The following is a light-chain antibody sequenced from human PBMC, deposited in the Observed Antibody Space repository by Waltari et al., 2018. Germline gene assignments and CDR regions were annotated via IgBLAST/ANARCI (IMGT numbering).Light chain of an antibody. V-gene: IGKV3-15*01. CDR3: QQEDNWSWT. CDR2: DAS. Sequence: EILLTQSPATLSVSPGETATLSCRASQNINRRLAWYQQKPGQPPRPLIYDASNRAPGIPYRFRGSGSGTEFTLTISSLEPENGAVYFWQQEDNWSWTFGQGTKVEI. CDR1: QNINRR. J-gene: IGKJ1*01.